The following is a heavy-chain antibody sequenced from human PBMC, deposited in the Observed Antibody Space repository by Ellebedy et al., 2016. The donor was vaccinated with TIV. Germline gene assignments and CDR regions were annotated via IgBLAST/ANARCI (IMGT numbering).Heavy chain of an antibody. CDR1: GFTSSTYA. Sequence: GESLKISCAASGFTSSTYAMSWVRQPPGKGLEWVAVISAGGVDTYYADSVKGRFTVSRDNSKNTLYVQMDSLRAEDTAVYYCAKDSDSSGWYYWGQGTLVTVSS. J-gene: IGHJ4*02. CDR2: ISAGGVDT. D-gene: IGHD6-19*01. V-gene: IGHV3-23*01. CDR3: AKDSDSSGWYY.